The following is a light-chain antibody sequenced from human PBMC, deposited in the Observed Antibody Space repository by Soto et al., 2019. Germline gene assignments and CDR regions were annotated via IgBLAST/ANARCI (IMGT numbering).Light chain of an antibody. V-gene: IGKV3-15*01. CDR3: QQYTYWPPWT. Sequence: EIVLTQSPATLSLSPGERATLSCRASQSVSSTYLIWYQQKPGQAPRLLIYGASTRATGVPARFSGSGSGTEFTLSISSLQSEDFAVYYCQQYTYWPPWTFGQGTKVDIK. CDR2: GAS. CDR1: QSVSSTY. J-gene: IGKJ1*01.